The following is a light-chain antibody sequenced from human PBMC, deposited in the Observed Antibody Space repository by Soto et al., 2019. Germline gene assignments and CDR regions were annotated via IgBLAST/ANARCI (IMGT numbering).Light chain of an antibody. CDR2: EVS. J-gene: IGLJ3*02. CDR3: CSYTTNNTWV. V-gene: IGLV2-14*01. CDR1: NSDVGGYNY. Sequence: QSALTQPASVSGSPGQSITISCTGTNSDVGGYNYVSWFQEHPGKAPKLIIYEVSDRPSGVSPRFSASKSDNTAALTISGLQPDDEADYYCCSYTTNNTWVFGGGTKVTVL.